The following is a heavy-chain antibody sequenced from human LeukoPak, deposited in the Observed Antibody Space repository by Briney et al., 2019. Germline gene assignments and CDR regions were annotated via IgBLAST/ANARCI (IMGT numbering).Heavy chain of an antibody. Sequence: GESLKISCKASGYSFTSYWIGWVRQMSGKGLEWMGIIYPGDSETRYSPSFQGQVTISADKSISTAYLQWSSLKASDTAMYYCARGDCSGGSCYREGLYYFDYWGQGTLVTVSS. CDR1: GYSFTSYW. CDR2: IYPGDSET. D-gene: IGHD2-15*01. CDR3: ARGDCSGGSCYREGLYYFDY. J-gene: IGHJ4*02. V-gene: IGHV5-51*01.